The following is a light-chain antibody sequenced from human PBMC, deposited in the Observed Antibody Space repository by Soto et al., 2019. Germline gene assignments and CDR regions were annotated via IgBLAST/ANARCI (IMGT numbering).Light chain of an antibody. CDR3: SSYTSGSTLDVL. Sequence: QSVLTQPASVSGSPGQSITISCTGTSSDVGYHNYVSWYQQHPGKAPKLMIYDVSDRPSGVSNRFSGSKSGNTASLTISGLQADDEADYYCSSYTSGSTLDVLFGGGTKVTVL. CDR1: SSDVGYHNY. J-gene: IGLJ2*01. CDR2: DVS. V-gene: IGLV2-14*03.